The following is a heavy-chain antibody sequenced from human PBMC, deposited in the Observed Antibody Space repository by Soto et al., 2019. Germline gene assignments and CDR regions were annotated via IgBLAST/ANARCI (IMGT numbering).Heavy chain of an antibody. J-gene: IGHJ6*03. V-gene: IGHV4-59*01. CDR3: ARLGYCTNGVCYPYYYYMDV. CDR1: GGSISSYY. D-gene: IGHD2-8*01. Sequence: SETLSLTCTVSGGSISSYYWSWIRQPPGKGLEWIGYIYYSGSTNYNPSLKSRVTISIDTSKNQYSLKLSSVTAADTAVYYCARLGYCTNGVCYPYYYYMDVWGKGTTVTVSS. CDR2: IYYSGST.